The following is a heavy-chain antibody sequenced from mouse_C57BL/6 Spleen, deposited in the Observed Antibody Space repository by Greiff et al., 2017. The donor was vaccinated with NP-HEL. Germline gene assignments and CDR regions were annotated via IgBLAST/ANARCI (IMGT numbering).Heavy chain of an antibody. J-gene: IGHJ1*03. D-gene: IGHD2-1*01. Sequence: ESGPGLVKPSQSLSLTCSVTGYSITSGYYWNWIRQFPGNKLEWMGYISYDGSNNYNPSLKNRISITRDTSKNQFFLKLNSVTTEDTATYYCARDGNYEYFDVWGTGTTVTVSS. CDR1: GYSITSGYY. CDR2: ISYDGSN. CDR3: ARDGNYEYFDV. V-gene: IGHV3-6*01.